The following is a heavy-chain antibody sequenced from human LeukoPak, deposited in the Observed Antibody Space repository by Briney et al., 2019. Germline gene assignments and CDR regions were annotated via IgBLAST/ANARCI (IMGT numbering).Heavy chain of an antibody. CDR3: ARKMATIPETYYYYYMDV. CDR2: INPRDETT. Sequence: ASVKVSCKASGYTFTSYYMHWVRQAPGQGLEWMGIINPRDETTSYAQKFLGRVNMTRDTSTSTVYMELSSLRSEDTAVYYCARKMATIPETYYYYYMDVWGKGTTVTVSS. CDR1: GYTFTSYY. V-gene: IGHV1-46*01. J-gene: IGHJ6*03. D-gene: IGHD5-24*01.